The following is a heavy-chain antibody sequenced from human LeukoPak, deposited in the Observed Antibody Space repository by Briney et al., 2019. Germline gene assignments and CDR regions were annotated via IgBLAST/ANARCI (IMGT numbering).Heavy chain of an antibody. D-gene: IGHD1-26*01. V-gene: IGHV1-8*01. CDR1: GYTFTSYD. Sequence: GSVKVSCQASGYTFTSYDINWVRQATGQGLEWMGWMNPNSGNTGYGQKFQGRVTMTRNTSISTADMELSSLRSDDTAVYYCARDPRGYSGSYDYFGYWGQGTLVTVSS. J-gene: IGHJ4*02. CDR2: MNPNSGNT. CDR3: ARDPRGYSGSYDYFGY.